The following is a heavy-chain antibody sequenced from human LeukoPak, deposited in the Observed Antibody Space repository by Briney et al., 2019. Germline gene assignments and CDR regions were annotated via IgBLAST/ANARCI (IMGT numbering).Heavy chain of an antibody. J-gene: IGHJ6*03. CDR2: ISRTSSYI. V-gene: IGHV3-21*01. CDR3: ATDRDGYDILTGHYYYYMDV. D-gene: IGHD3-9*01. Sequence: PGGSLRLSGAASGFTFISYSMNWVRQAPGKGLEWVSSISRTSSYIYYADSVKGRFTISRDNANNSLYLQMNSLRAEDTSVYYCATDRDGYDILTGHYYYYMDVWGKGTTVTISS. CDR1: GFTFISYS.